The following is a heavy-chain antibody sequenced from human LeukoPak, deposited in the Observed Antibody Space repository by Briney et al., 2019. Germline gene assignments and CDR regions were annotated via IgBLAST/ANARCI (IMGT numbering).Heavy chain of an antibody. J-gene: IGHJ4*02. Sequence: SETLSLTCAVYGGSFSGYWWYWIRQPPGKGLEWIGEINHSRIANYNPSLKSRVSISVDTSKNQFSLKLSSVTAADTAVYYCATTSGHWGQGTLVTVSS. V-gene: IGHV4-34*01. CDR2: INHSRIA. CDR3: ATTSGH. CDR1: GGSFSGYW.